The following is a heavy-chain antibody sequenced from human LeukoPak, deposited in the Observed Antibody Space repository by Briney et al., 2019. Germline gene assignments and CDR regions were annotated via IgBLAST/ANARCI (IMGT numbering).Heavy chain of an antibody. CDR3: ARDLGTAGSFYFDY. V-gene: IGHV3-33*01. J-gene: IGHJ4*02. Sequence: PGRSLGLSCVASGFTFSRYGMHWVRQAPGKGLEWVALIWYDGSNKYYADSVRGRFSISRDDSKNTLYLQMTSLRAEDTAVYYCARDLGTAGSFYFDYWGQGTLVTVSS. CDR1: GFTFSRYG. CDR2: IWYDGSNK. D-gene: IGHD6-19*01.